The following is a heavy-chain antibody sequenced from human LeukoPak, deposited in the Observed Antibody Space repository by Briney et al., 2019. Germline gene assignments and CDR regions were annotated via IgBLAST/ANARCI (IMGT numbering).Heavy chain of an antibody. V-gene: IGHV4-34*01. CDR3: ARVYFWGGYTTD. D-gene: IGHD3-3*01. CDR1: GGSFSGYY. Sequence: SETLSLTCAVYGGSFSGYYWSWIRQPPGKGLEWIGEINHSGSTNYNPSLKSRVTISVDTSKNEYSLKLRSVTASDPAVYYCARVYFWGGYTTDWGQGTLVTVSS. CDR2: INHSGST. J-gene: IGHJ4*02.